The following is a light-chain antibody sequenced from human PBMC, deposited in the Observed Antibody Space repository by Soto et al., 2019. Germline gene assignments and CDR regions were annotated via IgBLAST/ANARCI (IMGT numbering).Light chain of an antibody. CDR2: GAS. J-gene: IGKJ2*01. CDR1: QSINIY. V-gene: IGKV1-39*01. CDR3: QQSYRSPYT. Sequence: IQLTQSPSSLSASVGDRVTVTCRASQSINIYLNWYQQKPGKAPTLLIYGASTLQSGVPSRFSGGGSRTDFTLTISSLQTEDFANYYCQQSYRSPYTFGHGTKLEI.